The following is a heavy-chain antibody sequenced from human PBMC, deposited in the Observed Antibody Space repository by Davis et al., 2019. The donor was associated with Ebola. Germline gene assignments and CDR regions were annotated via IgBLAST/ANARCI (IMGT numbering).Heavy chain of an antibody. CDR3: AVYTVVVTDIRAEYFQH. D-gene: IGHD2-21*02. CDR1: GGSISSYY. CDR2: IYYSGST. J-gene: IGHJ1*01. Sequence: MPSETLSLTYTVSGGSISSYYWSWIRQPPGKGLEWVGYIYYSGSTHYNPSLKSRATISVDTSRNQFSLRLSSVTAADTAIYYCAVYTVVVTDIRAEYFQHWGQGTLATVSS. V-gene: IGHV4-59*01.